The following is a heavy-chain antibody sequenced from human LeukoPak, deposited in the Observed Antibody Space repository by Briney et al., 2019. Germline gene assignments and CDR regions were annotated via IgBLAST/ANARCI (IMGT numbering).Heavy chain of an antibody. CDR2: ISGSGGST. CDR1: GFTFSSYA. CDR3: ARNQQLGGHSYYYYGMDV. J-gene: IGHJ6*02. Sequence: GGSLRLSCAASGFTFSSYAMSWVRQAPGKGLEWVSAISGSGGSTYYADSVKGRFTISRDNSKNTLYLQMNSLRADDTAIHYCARNQQLGGHSYYYYGMDVWGQGTTVTVSS. V-gene: IGHV3-23*01. D-gene: IGHD3-16*01.